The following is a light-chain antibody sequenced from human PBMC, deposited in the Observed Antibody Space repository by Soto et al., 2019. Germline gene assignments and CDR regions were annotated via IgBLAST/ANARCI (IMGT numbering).Light chain of an antibody. V-gene: IGKV3-20*01. J-gene: IGKJ1*01. CDR1: QSVSSNS. CDR2: GAS. CDR3: QQYGSAPRT. Sequence: PGERATLSCRSSQSVSSNSLAWYQQNPGQAPRLLIHGASTRAAGIPDRFSGSGSGTDFTLTISRLEPEDFAVYYYQQYGSAPRTFGQGTKVDIK.